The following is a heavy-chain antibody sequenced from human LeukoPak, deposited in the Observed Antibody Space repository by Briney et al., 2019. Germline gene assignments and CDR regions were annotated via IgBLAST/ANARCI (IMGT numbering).Heavy chain of an antibody. CDR3: ATGPMIVVGDYFDY. J-gene: IGHJ4*02. D-gene: IGHD3-22*01. Sequence: SETLSLTCTVSRGSISGSIRSYYWSWIRQPPGKGLEWIGYIYYSGSTYYNPSLKSRVTISVDTSKNQFSLKLSSVTAADTAVYYCATGPMIVVGDYFDYWGQGTLVTVSS. CDR1: RGSISGSIRSYY. V-gene: IGHV4-30-4*01. CDR2: IYYSGST.